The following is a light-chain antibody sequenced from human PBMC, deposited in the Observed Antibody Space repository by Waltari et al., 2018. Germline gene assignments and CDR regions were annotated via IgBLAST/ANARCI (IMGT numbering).Light chain of an antibody. CDR1: QSVLYSYNNKNY. J-gene: IGKJ1*01. Sequence: DIVMTQSPDSLAVSLGERATINCESRQSVLYSYNNKNYLAWYQQKPGQPPKLLIYWASTRDSGVPDRFSGSGSGTDFTLSISSLQAEDVAFYYCQQYYTTPWTFGQGTKVEIK. CDR2: WAS. V-gene: IGKV4-1*01. CDR3: QQYYTTPWT.